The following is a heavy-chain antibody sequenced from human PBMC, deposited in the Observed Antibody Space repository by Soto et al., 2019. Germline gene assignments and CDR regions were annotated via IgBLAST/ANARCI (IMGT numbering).Heavy chain of an antibody. Sequence: QVHLEESGPGLVKPSETLSLTCTVSGGSISSYYWSFIRQPAGKGLEWIGRIFTSGSTNYNPSLKSRVTMSVDTSKSQFSLKLSSVTAADTAVYYCARGGNLQLAFDYWGPGILVTVSS. D-gene: IGHD1-1*01. V-gene: IGHV4-4*07. J-gene: IGHJ4*02. CDR1: GGSISSYY. CDR3: ARGGNLQLAFDY. CDR2: IFTSGST.